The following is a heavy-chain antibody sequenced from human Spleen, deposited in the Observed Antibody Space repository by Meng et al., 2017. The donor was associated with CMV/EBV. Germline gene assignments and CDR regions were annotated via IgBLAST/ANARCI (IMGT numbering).Heavy chain of an antibody. CDR2: ISSGSSTI. CDR1: GFNFNKYS. V-gene: IGHV3-48*04. J-gene: IGHJ4*02. CDR3: ARDYIAVAGMGY. Sequence: GGSLRLSCAASGFNFNKYSMNWVRQAPGKGLEWVAYISSGSSTIYYADSVKGRFTISRENAEDSLYLQMNSLRAEDTAVYYCARDYIAVAGMGYWGQGTLVTVSS. D-gene: IGHD6-19*01.